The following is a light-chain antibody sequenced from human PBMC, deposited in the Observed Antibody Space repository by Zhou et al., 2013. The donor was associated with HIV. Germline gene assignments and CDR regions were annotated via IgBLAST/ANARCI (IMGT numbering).Light chain of an antibody. Sequence: ELVLTQSPGTLSLSPGERATLSCRASQSVSSYLAWYQQKPGQAPRLLISDASNRATGIPARFSGSGSGTDFTLTISSLEPEDFAVYYCQHRSNWPPWTFGQGTKVEIK. CDR1: QSVSSY. CDR2: DAS. CDR3: QHRSNWPPWT. V-gene: IGKV3-11*01. J-gene: IGKJ1*01.